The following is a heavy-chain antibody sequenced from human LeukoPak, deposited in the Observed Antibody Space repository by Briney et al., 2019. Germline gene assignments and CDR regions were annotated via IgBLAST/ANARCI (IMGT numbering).Heavy chain of an antibody. CDR3: ARHIVVVPAALDV. V-gene: IGHV1-69*05. Sequence: GASVKVSCKASGGTFSSYAISWVRQAPGQGLEWMGGIIPIFGTANYAQKFQGRVTITTDESTSTAYMELSSLRSEDTAVYYCARHIVVVPAALDVWGEGTTVTVSS. J-gene: IGHJ6*04. CDR1: GGTFSSYA. CDR2: IIPIFGTA. D-gene: IGHD2-2*01.